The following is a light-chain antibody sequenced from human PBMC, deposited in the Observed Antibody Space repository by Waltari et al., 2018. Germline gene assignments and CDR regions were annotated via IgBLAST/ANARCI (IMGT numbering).Light chain of an antibody. V-gene: IGLV2-23*01. CDR2: ADS. CDR3: CSYAGSSTVK. Sequence: QSALTQPASVSGSPGQSITTSCTGTSRDVGGSKLVSWYRQHPGKAPRLMIYADSNRPSGSSNRFSGSKSGNTASLTISGLQAEDEAAYYCCSYAGSSTVKFGEGTYLTVL. J-gene: IGLJ2*01. CDR1: SRDVGGSKL.